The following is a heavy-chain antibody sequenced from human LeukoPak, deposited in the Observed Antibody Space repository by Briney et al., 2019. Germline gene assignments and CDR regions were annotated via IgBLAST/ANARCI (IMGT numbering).Heavy chain of an antibody. CDR2: IKSKTDGGTT. Sequence: NPGGSLRLSCAASGFTFSSYAMSWVRQAPGKGLEWVGRIKSKTDGGTTDYAAPVKGRFTISRDDSKNTLYLQMNSLKTEDTAVYYCTTDLLRYFDWLPLAGDAFDIWGQGTMVTVSS. J-gene: IGHJ3*02. V-gene: IGHV3-15*01. D-gene: IGHD3-9*01. CDR3: TTDLLRYFDWLPLAGDAFDI. CDR1: GFTFSSYA.